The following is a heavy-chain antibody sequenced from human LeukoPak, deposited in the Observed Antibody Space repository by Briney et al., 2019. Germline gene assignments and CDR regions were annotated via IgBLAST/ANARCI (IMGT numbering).Heavy chain of an antibody. D-gene: IGHD2/OR15-2a*01. CDR1: GGSISSYY. J-gene: IGHJ5*02. Sequence: SETLSLTCTVSGGSISSYYWSWIRQPPGKGLEWIGYIYYSGSTNYNPSLKSRVTISVDTSKNQFSLKLSSVTAADTAVYYCARDMALYDSMEGWFDPWGQGTLVTVSS. V-gene: IGHV4-59*01. CDR2: IYYSGST. CDR3: ARDMALYDSMEGWFDP.